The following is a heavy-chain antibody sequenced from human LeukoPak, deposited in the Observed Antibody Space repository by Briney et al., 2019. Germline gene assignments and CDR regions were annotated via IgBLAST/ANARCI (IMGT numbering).Heavy chain of an antibody. CDR2: IYYSGST. D-gene: IGHD5-24*01. CDR3: ARGDGYSDY. J-gene: IGHJ4*02. V-gene: IGHV4-39*07. CDR1: GGSISSSSYY. Sequence: KPSETLSLTCTVSGGSISSSSYYWGWIRQPPGKGLEWIGSIYYSGSTYYNPSLKSRVTISVDTSKNQFSLKLSSVTAADTAVYYCARGDGYSDYWGQGTLVTVSS.